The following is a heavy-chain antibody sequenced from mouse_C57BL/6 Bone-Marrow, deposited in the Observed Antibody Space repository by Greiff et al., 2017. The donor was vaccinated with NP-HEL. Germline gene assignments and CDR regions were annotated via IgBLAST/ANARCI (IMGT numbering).Heavy chain of an antibody. CDR2: IDPETGGT. CDR3: TRLGLAWYFDV. Sequence: QVQLQQSGAELVRPGASVTPSCKASGYTFTDYEMHWVKQTPVHGLEWIGAIDPETGGTAYNQKFKGKAILTADKSSSTAYMELRSLTSEDSAVYYCTRLGLAWYFDVWGTGTTVTVSS. CDR1: GYTFTDYE. J-gene: IGHJ1*03. D-gene: IGHD4-1*01. V-gene: IGHV1-15*01.